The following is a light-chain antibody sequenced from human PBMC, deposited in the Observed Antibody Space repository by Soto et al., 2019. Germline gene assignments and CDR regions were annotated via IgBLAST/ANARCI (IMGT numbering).Light chain of an antibody. V-gene: IGKV3-15*01. CDR3: QQYSDWPPT. CDR2: GAS. Sequence: EIVVTQSPATLSVSPGERATLSCRASQSVSSNLAWYQQKPGQAPRLLINGASTRATGIPARFSGSGSGTEFSLTISSLQSEDFAVYYCQQYSDWPPTFGQGTKVDSK. J-gene: IGKJ1*01. CDR1: QSVSSN.